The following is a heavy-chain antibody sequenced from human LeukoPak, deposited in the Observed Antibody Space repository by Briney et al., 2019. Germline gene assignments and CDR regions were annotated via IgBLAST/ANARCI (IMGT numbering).Heavy chain of an antibody. CDR1: GFTFSDYY. CDR2: ISSSGSTI. CDR3: AALVTFDAFDI. J-gene: IGHJ3*02. D-gene: IGHD3-16*01. Sequence: GGSLRLSCAASGFTFSDYYMSWIRQAPGKGLEWVSYISSSGSTIYYAGSVKGRFTISRDNAKNSLYLQMNSLRAEDTAVYYCAALVTFDAFDIWGQGTMVTVSS. V-gene: IGHV3-11*04.